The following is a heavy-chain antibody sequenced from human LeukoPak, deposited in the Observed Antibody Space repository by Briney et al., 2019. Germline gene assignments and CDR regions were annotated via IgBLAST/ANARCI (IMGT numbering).Heavy chain of an antibody. CDR1: GYTFSTYW. Sequence: TGGSLRLSCAASGYTFSTYWMTWVRQAPGRGLEWVANINQDGSDKYFVDSVKGRFTISRDSAKNSLYLQMNSLRDEDTAVYYCARVVAGRFDIWGQGTMVTVSS. CDR2: INQDGSDK. CDR3: ARVVAGRFDI. J-gene: IGHJ3*02. V-gene: IGHV3-7*05. D-gene: IGHD6-19*01.